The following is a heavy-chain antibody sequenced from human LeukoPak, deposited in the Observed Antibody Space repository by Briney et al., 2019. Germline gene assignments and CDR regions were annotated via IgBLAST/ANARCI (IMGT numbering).Heavy chain of an antibody. V-gene: IGHV4-61*05. Sequence: SETLSLTCTVSGGSISSSSYYWGWIRQPPGKGLEWIGYIYYSGSTNYNPSLKSRVTISVDTSKNQFSLKLSSVTAADTAVYYCAGSPFTIFGVVEPDYWGQGTLVTVSS. D-gene: IGHD3-3*01. J-gene: IGHJ4*02. CDR1: GGSISSSSYY. CDR2: IYYSGST. CDR3: AGSPFTIFGVVEPDY.